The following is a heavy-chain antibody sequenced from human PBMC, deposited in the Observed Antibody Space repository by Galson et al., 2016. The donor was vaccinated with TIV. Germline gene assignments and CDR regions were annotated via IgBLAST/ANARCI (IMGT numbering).Heavy chain of an antibody. Sequence: PALVKPTQTLTLTCTFSGFSLSTSGMCVSWIRQPPGKALEWLARIDWDDDKYYSTSLKTRLTISKDTPKNQVVLIMTNMDPVDTATYYCARTRSAVAGASDIWGPGTMVTVSP. CDR2: IDWDDDK. CDR3: ARTRSAVAGASDI. J-gene: IGHJ3*02. V-gene: IGHV2-70*11. CDR1: GFSLSTSGMC. D-gene: IGHD6-19*01.